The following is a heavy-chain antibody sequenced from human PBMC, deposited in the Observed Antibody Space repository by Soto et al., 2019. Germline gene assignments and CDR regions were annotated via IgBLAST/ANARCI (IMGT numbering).Heavy chain of an antibody. J-gene: IGHJ6*02. CDR1: GFTFNDFA. CDR3: ARHRGYHYYGMDV. V-gene: IGHV3-9*01. CDR2: IPWNSGTL. Sequence: PVGSLRLSCVASGFTFNDFAMHWVRQAPGKGLEWVSGIPWNSGTLDYADSVRGRFSISRDNAKNSLYLQMNSLRVDDTALYYCARHRGYHYYGMDVWGQGTTVTVSS.